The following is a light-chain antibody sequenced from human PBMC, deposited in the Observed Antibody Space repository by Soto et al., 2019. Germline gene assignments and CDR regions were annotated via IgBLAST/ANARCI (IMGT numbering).Light chain of an antibody. J-gene: IGKJ3*01. V-gene: IGKV3-11*01. CDR1: QSVRSY. Sequence: EIVLTQSPATLSLSPGERATLSCRASQSVRSYLAWYQHKPGQAPRLLIYDASNRATGIPARFSGSGSGTDFTLTISRLEPEDFAVYYCQQYGSSQFTFGPGTKVNVK. CDR3: QQYGSSQFT. CDR2: DAS.